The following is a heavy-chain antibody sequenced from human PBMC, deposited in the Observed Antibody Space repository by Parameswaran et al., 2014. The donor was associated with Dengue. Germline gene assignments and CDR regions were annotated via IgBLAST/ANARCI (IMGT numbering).Heavy chain of an antibody. D-gene: IGHD6-13*01. V-gene: IGHV1-2*02. J-gene: IGHJ5*02. CDR2: INPNSGGT. CDR3: ALGGYSSSSDNWFDP. Sequence: VRQAPGQGLEWMGWINPNSGGTNYAQKFQGRVTMTRDTSISTAYMELSRLRSDDTAVYYCALGGYSSSSDNWFDPWGQGTLVTVSS.